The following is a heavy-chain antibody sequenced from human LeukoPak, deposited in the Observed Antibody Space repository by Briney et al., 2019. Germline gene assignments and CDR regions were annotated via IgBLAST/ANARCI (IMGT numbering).Heavy chain of an antibody. D-gene: IGHD2-2*01. CDR2: IKPDGGEK. J-gene: IGHJ4*02. Sequence: GGSLRLSCAASGFTFSDYWMTWVRQAPGKGLEWVANIKPDGGEKYYVDSVKGRFTISRDNAKNSLYLQLNSLRAEDTAVYYCARGAPYCSPTSCIGLDDWGQGTLVAVAS. V-gene: IGHV3-7*01. CDR1: GFTFSDYW. CDR3: ARGAPYCSPTSCIGLDD.